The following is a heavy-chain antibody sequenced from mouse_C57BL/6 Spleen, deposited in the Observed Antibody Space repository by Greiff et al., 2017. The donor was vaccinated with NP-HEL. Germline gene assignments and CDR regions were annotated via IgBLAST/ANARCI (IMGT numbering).Heavy chain of an antibody. Sequence: EVQGVESGGGLVQPGESLKLSCESNEYEFPSHDMSWVRKTPEKRLELVAAINSDGGSTYYPDTMERRFIISRDNTKKTLYLQMSSLRSEDTALYYCASYDYDGDSAWFAYWGQGTLVTVSA. V-gene: IGHV5-2*01. CDR1: EYEFPSHD. D-gene: IGHD2-4*01. CDR3: ASYDYDGDSAWFAY. J-gene: IGHJ3*01. CDR2: INSDGGST.